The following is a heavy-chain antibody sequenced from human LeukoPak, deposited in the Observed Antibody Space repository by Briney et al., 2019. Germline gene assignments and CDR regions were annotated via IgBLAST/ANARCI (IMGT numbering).Heavy chain of an antibody. V-gene: IGHV3-74*03. CDR1: GFTFSVYY. Sequence: PGASLRLSCAASGFTFSVYYMFWVRQAPGKGLVWVSNISPDATNSKYADFVEGRFTISRDNAKNTLYLQLNSLRVEDAAVYYCATGYRSAYSWDSWGQGTLVTVSS. CDR3: ATGYRSAYSWDS. D-gene: IGHD5-12*01. CDR2: ISPDATNS. J-gene: IGHJ4*02.